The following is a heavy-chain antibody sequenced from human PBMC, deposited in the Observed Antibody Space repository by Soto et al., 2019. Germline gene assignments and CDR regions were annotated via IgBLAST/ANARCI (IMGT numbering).Heavy chain of an antibody. Sequence: PGESLKSSCKASGDSFCSYWMGWVRQMPGKGLEWMGIIYPGDSDTRYSPSFQGQVTISADKSISTAYLQWSSLKASDTAMYYCARHVYMDVWGQGTTLTVPS. D-gene: IGHD2-8*01. V-gene: IGHV5-51*01. CDR1: GDSFCSYW. CDR3: ARHVYMDV. J-gene: IGHJ6*02. CDR2: IYPGDSDT.